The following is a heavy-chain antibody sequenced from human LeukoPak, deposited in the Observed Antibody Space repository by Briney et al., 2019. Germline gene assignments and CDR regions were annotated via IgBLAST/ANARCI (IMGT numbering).Heavy chain of an antibody. D-gene: IGHD3-16*02. Sequence: SVKVSCKASGGTFSSYAISWVRQASGQGLEWMGGIIPIFGTANYAQKFQGRVTITADESTSTAYMELSSLRSEDTAVYYCARWGIAFWGSYRHNWFDPWGQGTLVTVSS. CDR3: ARWGIAFWGSYRHNWFDP. CDR2: IIPIFGTA. CDR1: GGTFSSYA. V-gene: IGHV1-69*13. J-gene: IGHJ5*02.